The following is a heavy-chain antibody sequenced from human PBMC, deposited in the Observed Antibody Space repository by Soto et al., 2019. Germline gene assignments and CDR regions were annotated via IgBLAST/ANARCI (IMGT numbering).Heavy chain of an antibody. J-gene: IGHJ4*02. D-gene: IGHD2-2*01. CDR2: IYHSGST. CDR3: ATTSRKYYFDY. Sequence: SETLSLTCAVSSGSISSSNWWSWVRQPPGKGLEWIGEIYHSGSTNYNPSLKSRVTISVDKSKNQFSLKLSSVTAADTAVYYCATTSRKYYFDYWGQGTLVTVPQ. V-gene: IGHV4-4*02. CDR1: SGSISSSNW.